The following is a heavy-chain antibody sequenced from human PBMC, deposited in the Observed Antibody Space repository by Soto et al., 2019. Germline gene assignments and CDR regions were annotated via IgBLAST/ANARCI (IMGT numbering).Heavy chain of an antibody. J-gene: IGHJ4*02. CDR2: IRSSSSTI. V-gene: IGHV3-48*01. D-gene: IGHD3-10*01. Sequence: EVQLVESGGDLVQPGGSLRLSCAASGFTFSSFGMNWVRQAPGKGLEWISYIRSSSSTIYYADFVKGRFTISRDDGKNSQYLQMNSLRAEETAVYCCAGMSPVFGEWVFDYWGQGIMVTVSS. CDR1: GFTFSSFG. CDR3: AGMSPVFGEWVFDY.